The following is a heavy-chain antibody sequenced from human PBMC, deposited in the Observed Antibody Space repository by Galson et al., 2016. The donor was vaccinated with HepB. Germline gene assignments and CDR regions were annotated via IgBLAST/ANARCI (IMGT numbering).Heavy chain of an antibody. D-gene: IGHD3-10*01. V-gene: IGHV1-2*02. CDR2: INPNSGGT. CDR3: ARVFTMVRGVTNTFYYYGMDV. Sequence: SVKVSCKASGYTLTDYYIHWVRQAPGQGLEWMGWINPNSGGTNYAQKFQGRVTMTRDMSISTAYMELSGLKSDDTAVYYCARVFTMVRGVTNTFYYYGMDVWGQGTTVTVAS. J-gene: IGHJ6*02. CDR1: GYTLTDYY.